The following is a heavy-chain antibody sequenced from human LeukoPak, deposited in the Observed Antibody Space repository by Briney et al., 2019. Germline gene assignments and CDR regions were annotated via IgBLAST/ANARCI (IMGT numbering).Heavy chain of an antibody. J-gene: IGHJ4*02. Sequence: GRSLRLSCAASGFTFSSYAMHWVRQAPGKGLEWVAVISYDGSNKYYADSVKGRFTISRDNSKNTLYLQMNSLRAEDTAVYYCAKEGERFTIFGVVDYWGQGTLVTVSS. CDR3: AKEGERFTIFGVVDY. CDR2: ISYDGSNK. D-gene: IGHD3-3*01. V-gene: IGHV3-30-3*01. CDR1: GFTFSSYA.